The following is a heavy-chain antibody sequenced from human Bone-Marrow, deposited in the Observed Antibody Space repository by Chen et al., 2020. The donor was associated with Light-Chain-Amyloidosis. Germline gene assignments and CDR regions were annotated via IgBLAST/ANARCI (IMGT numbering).Heavy chain of an antibody. CDR2: INWNGGST. CDR3: AKDQQLVRHLFDY. V-gene: IGHV3-20*04. CDR1: GFTFDDFV. D-gene: IGHD6-6*01. J-gene: IGHJ4*02. Sequence: EVQLVESGGGVVRPGGSLRLSCAASGFTFDDFVMSWVRQVPGKGLEWVSGINWNGGSTGYAASVKGRFTISRDNSKNTLYLQMNSLRAEDTAVYYCAKDQQLVRHLFDYWGQGTLVTVSS.